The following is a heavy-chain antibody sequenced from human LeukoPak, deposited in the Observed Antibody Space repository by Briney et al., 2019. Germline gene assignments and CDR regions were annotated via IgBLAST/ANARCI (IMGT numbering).Heavy chain of an antibody. Sequence: PGGSLRLSCGASGFPLSSYSVHWVPQARGKGLVCVSSISSSSSCIYYADSVKGRCTISRDNAKNSLYLQMNSLRAEDTAVYYCARVLSSSYYYYYYMDVWGKGTTVTVSS. J-gene: IGHJ6*03. CDR2: ISSSSSCI. CDR1: GFPLSSYS. V-gene: IGHV3-21*01. CDR3: ARVLSSSYYYYYYMDV. D-gene: IGHD3-16*02.